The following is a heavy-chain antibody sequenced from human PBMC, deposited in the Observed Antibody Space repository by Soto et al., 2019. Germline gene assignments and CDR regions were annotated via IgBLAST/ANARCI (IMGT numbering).Heavy chain of an antibody. V-gene: IGHV3-74*01. J-gene: IGHJ4*02. Sequence: PGGSLRLSCAASGFTFSSYWMHWVRQAPGKGLVWVSRINSDGSSTSYADSVKGRFTISRDNAKNTLYLQMNSLRAEDTAVYYCARVLVSGYSYGPRDYWGQGTLVTVSS. D-gene: IGHD5-18*01. CDR3: ARVLVSGYSYGPRDY. CDR1: GFTFSSYW. CDR2: INSDGSST.